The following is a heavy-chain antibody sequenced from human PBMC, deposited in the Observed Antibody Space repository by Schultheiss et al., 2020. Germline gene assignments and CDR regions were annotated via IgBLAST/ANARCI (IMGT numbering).Heavy chain of an antibody. V-gene: IGHV3-30*03. D-gene: IGHD1-26*01. J-gene: IGHJ6*02. Sequence: GGSLRLSCAASGFTFSSYGMHWVRQAPGKGLEWVAVISYDGSNKYYADSVKGRFTISRDNSKNTLYLQMNSLRAEDTAVYYCARARVGSYYYYYGMDVWGQGTTVTVSS. CDR1: GFTFSSYG. CDR3: ARARVGSYYYYYGMDV. CDR2: ISYDGSNK.